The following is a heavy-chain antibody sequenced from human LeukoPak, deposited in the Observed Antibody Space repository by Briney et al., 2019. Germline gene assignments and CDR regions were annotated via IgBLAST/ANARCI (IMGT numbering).Heavy chain of an antibody. CDR3: AKDSRGGWTGYFDL. J-gene: IGHJ4*02. Sequence: GSLRLSCAASGFTFSSYAMHWVRQAPGKSLEWVAVIWHDGSNAFYADSVRGRLSISRDDSKNTVYLQMDYLRVEDTALYFCAKDSRGGWTGYFDLWGQGTLVTVSS. V-gene: IGHV3-33*06. CDR1: GFTFSSYA. D-gene: IGHD6-19*01. CDR2: IWHDGSNA.